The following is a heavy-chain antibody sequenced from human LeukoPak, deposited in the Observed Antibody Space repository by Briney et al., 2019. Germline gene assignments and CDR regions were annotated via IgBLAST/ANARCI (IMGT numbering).Heavy chain of an antibody. CDR1: GFTFSSYW. V-gene: IGHV3-7*01. D-gene: IGHD5-18*01. CDR2: IDQDGSEK. J-gene: IGHJ4*02. CDR3: ARDRGYFY. Sequence: PGGSLRLSCAASGFTFSSYWMSWVRQVPGKGLEWVANIDQDGSEKYYVDFVKGRFTISRDNAKNSLYLQMNSLRAEDTAVYYCARDRGYFYWGQGALVTVSS.